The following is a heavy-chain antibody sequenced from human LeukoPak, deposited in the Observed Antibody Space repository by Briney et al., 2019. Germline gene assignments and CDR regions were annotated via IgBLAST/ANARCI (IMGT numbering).Heavy chain of an antibody. CDR2: INYSGST. J-gene: IGHJ5*02. D-gene: IGHD3-10*01. CDR1: GGSISSDNYQ. Sequence: SETLSLTCTVSGGSISSDNYQWSWIRQPPGKGLEWVGYINYSGSTYYNPSLKSRVTISVDTSKNHFSLKLSSVTAADTAVYYCARYGSGSTWFDPWGQGTLVTVSS. CDR3: ARYGSGSTWFDP. V-gene: IGHV4-30-4*01.